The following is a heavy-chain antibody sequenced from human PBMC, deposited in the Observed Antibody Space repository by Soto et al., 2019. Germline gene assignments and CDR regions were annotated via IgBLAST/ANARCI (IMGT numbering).Heavy chain of an antibody. CDR1: GFSLDTSGVG. D-gene: IGHD3-10*01. CDR2: IYWDDYK. V-gene: IGHV2-5*02. CDR3: AHKGSGLYPLDY. J-gene: IGHJ4*02. Sequence: QITLKESGPTLVKPTQTLTLTCTFSGFSLDTSGVGVGWIRQPPGKALEWVAVIYWDDYKHFSPSLESRLTITQDTSKNLGVLTMTDMDPVDTATYYCAHKGSGLYPLDYWGQGTLVTVSS.